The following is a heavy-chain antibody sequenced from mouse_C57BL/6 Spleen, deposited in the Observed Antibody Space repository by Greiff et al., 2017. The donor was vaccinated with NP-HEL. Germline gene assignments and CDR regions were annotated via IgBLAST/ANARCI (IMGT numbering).Heavy chain of an antibody. CDR2: FYPGSGSI. J-gene: IGHJ3*01. CDR1: GYTFTEYT. D-gene: IGHD2-2*01. Sequence: VQVVESGAELVKPGASVKLSCKASGYTFTEYTIHWVKQRSGQGLEWIGWFYPGSGSIKYNEKFKDKATLTADKSSSTVYMELSRLTSEDSAVYFCARHEDSLYGNDGPWFAYWGQGTLVTVSA. CDR3: ARHEDSLYGNDGPWFAY. V-gene: IGHV1-62-2*01.